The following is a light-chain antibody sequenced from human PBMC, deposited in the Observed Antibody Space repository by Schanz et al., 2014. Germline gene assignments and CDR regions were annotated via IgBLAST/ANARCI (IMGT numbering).Light chain of an antibody. CDR3: QYYDNWPGT. Sequence: EIVLTQSPATLSVSPGERVSLSCRASESASSALAWYQHKPGQAPRLLIHGASVRATGIPARFSASASGTEFTLTISSLQSEDYAVYFCQYYDNWPGTFGPGTKVDVK. V-gene: IGKV3-15*01. J-gene: IGKJ3*01. CDR1: ESASSA. CDR2: GAS.